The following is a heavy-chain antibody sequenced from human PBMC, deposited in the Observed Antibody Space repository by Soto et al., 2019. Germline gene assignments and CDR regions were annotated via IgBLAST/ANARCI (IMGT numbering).Heavy chain of an antibody. D-gene: IGHD5-12*01. J-gene: IGHJ4*02. V-gene: IGHV3-9*01. CDR3: AKDAFSEATPVVDY. CDR2: ISWNSGSI. Sequence: EVQLVESGGGLVQPGRSLRLSCAASGFTFDDYAMHWVRQAPGKGLEWVSGISWNSGSIGYADSVKGRFTIYRDNAKNSLYLQMNSLRAEDTALYYCAKDAFSEATPVVDYWGQGTLVTVSS. CDR1: GFTFDDYA.